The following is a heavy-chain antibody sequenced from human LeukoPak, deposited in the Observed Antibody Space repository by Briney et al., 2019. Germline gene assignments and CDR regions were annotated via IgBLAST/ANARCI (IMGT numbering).Heavy chain of an antibody. Sequence: GGSLRLSCAASGFTVSNSYMAWVRQAPGKGLDWVSVIYNDGTTYYADSVKGRFTISRDNSKNTLYLQMNSLRVDDTAVYYCARCRKGILEKHSGIHLRFQPWGQGTLVTVSS. V-gene: IGHV3-53*01. CDR1: GFTVSNSY. CDR3: ARCRKGILEKHSGIHLRFQP. J-gene: IGHJ5*02. D-gene: IGHD3-3*01. CDR2: IYNDGTT.